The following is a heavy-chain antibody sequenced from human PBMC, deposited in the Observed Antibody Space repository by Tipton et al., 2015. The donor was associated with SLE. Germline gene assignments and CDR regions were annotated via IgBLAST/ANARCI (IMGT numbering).Heavy chain of an antibody. CDR1: GGSLSSYY. V-gene: IGHV4-59*08. CDR2: IYYSGST. Sequence: TLSLTCTVSGGSLSSYYWSWVRQPPGQGLEWVWYIYYSGSTNYNPSLKRRVTLSVDTSKNQFSLKLSSGTAAATAVYYCARQVTGVGEPPDWFDPWGQGTLVTVSS. D-gene: IGHD3-10*01. J-gene: IGHJ5*02. CDR3: ARQVTGVGEPPDWFDP.